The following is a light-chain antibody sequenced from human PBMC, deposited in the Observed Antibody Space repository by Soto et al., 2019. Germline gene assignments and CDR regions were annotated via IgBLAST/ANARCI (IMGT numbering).Light chain of an antibody. CDR2: EGG. Sequence: SVLTQPASVSGSPGQSITISCTGTGSGSYTLVSWYQQHPGKAPKLMIYEGGKRPSGVSNRFSGSKSGNAASLTISGLQAEDEADYYCCSYAGISTFYVFGGGTKVTVL. V-gene: IGLV2-23*01. CDR3: CSYAGISTFYV. J-gene: IGLJ1*01. CDR1: GSGSYTL.